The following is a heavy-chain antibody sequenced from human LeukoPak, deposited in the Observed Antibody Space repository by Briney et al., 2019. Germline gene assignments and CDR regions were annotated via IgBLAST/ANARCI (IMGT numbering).Heavy chain of an antibody. J-gene: IGHJ4*02. CDR3: ARIMYSSDY. CDR1: GFTFIRYI. V-gene: IGHV3-21*01. D-gene: IGHD5-18*01. CDR2: ISSSSSYI. Sequence: GGSLRLSCAASGFTFIRYIMNWVRHAPGKGREWVASISSSSSYIYYADSVKGRFTSSRDNAKDSLYLQMKSLRAEDTAVYYSARIMYSSDYWGQGTLVTVSS.